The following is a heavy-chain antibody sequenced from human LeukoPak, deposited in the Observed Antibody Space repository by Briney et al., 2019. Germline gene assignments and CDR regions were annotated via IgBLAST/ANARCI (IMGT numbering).Heavy chain of an antibody. D-gene: IGHD5-12*01. V-gene: IGHV4-4*02. J-gene: IGHJ4*02. Sequence: PSETLSLTCAVSGGSISSSNWWSWVRQPPGKGLEWIGEIYHSGSTNYNPSLKSRVTISVDKSKNQFSLQLSSVTAADTAVYYRANVSVDDEHPPTYDYWGQGTLVTVSS. CDR3: ANVSVDDEHPPTYDY. CDR1: GGSISSSNW. CDR2: IYHSGST.